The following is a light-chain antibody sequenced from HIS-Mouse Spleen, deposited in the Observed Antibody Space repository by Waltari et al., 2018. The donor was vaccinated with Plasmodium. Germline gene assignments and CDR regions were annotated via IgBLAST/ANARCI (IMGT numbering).Light chain of an antibody. V-gene: IGKV3-15*01. Sequence: EIVMKQSPATLSVSPGERANLSCRASQSVSSNLAWYQQKPGQAPRLLIYGASTRATGIPARFSGSGSGTEFTLTISSLQSEDFAVYYCQQYNNWSFTFGPGTKVDIK. CDR2: GAS. CDR1: QSVSSN. CDR3: QQYNNWSFT. J-gene: IGKJ3*01.